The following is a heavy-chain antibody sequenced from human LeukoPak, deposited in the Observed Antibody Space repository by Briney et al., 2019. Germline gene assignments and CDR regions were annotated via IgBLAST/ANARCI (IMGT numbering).Heavy chain of an antibody. CDR1: GGSISSYY. Sequence: SETLSLTCSVSGGSISSYYWSWIRQPPGKGREGIGYIYYSGSTNYNPSLKSRVTISVDMSKNHFSLTLSSVTAADTAVYYCAADSGSYYFDYWGQGTLVTVSS. V-gene: IGHV4-59*01. CDR3: AADSGSYYFDY. CDR2: IYYSGST. D-gene: IGHD1-26*01. J-gene: IGHJ4*02.